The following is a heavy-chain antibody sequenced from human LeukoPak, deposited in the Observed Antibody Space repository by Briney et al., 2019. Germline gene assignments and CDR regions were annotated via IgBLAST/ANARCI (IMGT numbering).Heavy chain of an antibody. J-gene: IGHJ6*02. CDR1: GFTFSSYA. CDR2: ISSSSSYI. V-gene: IGHV3-21*01. D-gene: IGHD2-15*01. CDR3: ARDDCSGGSCYRYQQRYYYYGMDV. Sequence: GGSLRLSCAASGFTFSSYAVTWVRQAPGKGLEWVSSISSSSSYIYYADSVKGRFTISRDNAKNSLYLQMNSLRAEDTAVYYCARDDCSGGSCYRYQQRYYYYGMDVWGQGTTVTVSS.